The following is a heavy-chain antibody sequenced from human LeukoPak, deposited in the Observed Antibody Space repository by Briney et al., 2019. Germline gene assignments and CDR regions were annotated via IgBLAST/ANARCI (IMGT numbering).Heavy chain of an antibody. Sequence: GGSLRLSCAASGFTFSSYAMSWVRQAPGKGLEWVSAISGSGGRTYYADSVKGRFTISRDNSKNTLYLQMNSLRRAEDTAVYYCAKGPHYYDSNGYSRRWYDPWGQGILVTVSS. CDR2: ISGSGGRT. V-gene: IGHV3-23*01. CDR3: AKGPHYYDSNGYSRRWYDP. CDR1: GFTFSSYA. D-gene: IGHD3-22*01. J-gene: IGHJ5*02.